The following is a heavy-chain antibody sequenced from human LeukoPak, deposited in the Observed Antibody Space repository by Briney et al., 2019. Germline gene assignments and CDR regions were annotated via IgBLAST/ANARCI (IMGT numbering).Heavy chain of an antibody. V-gene: IGHV3-21*01. CDR3: ARGEYYYDSSGYFLFDY. Sequence: GGSLRLSCAASGFTFSDYSMNWVRQAPGKGLEWVSFISGRGSYIYYVESVKGRSTISRDNSKNSLYLQMNSLRAEDTAVYYCARGEYYYDSSGYFLFDYWGQGTLVTVSS. CDR1: GFTFSDYS. J-gene: IGHJ4*02. CDR2: ISGRGSYI. D-gene: IGHD3-22*01.